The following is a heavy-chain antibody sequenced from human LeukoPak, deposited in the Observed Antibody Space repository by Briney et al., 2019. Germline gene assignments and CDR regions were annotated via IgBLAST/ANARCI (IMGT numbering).Heavy chain of an antibody. CDR2: INPNSGGT. Sequence: GASVKVSCKASGYTFTGYYMHWVRQAPGQGLEWMGWINPNSGGTNYAQKFQGRVTMTRDTSISTAYMELSRLRSDDTAVYYCARVVEGLQWDAFDIWGQGTMVTVSS. CDR3: ARVVEGLQWDAFDI. V-gene: IGHV1-2*02. J-gene: IGHJ3*02. CDR1: GYTFTGYY. D-gene: IGHD4-11*01.